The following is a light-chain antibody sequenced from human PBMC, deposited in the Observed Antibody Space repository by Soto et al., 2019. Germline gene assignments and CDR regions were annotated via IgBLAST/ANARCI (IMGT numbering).Light chain of an antibody. CDR2: DVS. J-gene: IGLJ2*01. CDR3: SSYISSSTLVV. Sequence: QSALTQPASVSGSPGQSITISCTGTSSDVGGYNYVSWYQQHPGKAPKLMIYDVSNRPSGVSYRFSASKSGNTASLTISGLQAEDEANYYCSSYISSSTLVVFGGGTQLTVL. CDR1: SSDVGGYNY. V-gene: IGLV2-14*01.